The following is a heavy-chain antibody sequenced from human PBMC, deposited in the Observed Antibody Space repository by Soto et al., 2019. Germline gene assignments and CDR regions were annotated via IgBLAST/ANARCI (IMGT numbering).Heavy chain of an antibody. CDR1: GGSISSSSYY. V-gene: IGHV4-39*01. Sequence: SETLSLTCTVSGGSISSSSYYWGWIRQPPGKGLEWIGSIYYSGSTYYNPSLKNRVTISVDTSKNQLSLKLSSVTAADTAVYYCAREELLWFGELLYYFDYWGQGTLVTVSS. J-gene: IGHJ4*02. CDR3: AREELLWFGELLYYFDY. CDR2: IYYSGST. D-gene: IGHD3-10*01.